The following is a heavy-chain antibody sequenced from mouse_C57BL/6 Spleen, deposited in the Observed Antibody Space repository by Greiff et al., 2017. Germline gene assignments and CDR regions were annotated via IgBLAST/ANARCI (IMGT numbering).Heavy chain of an antibody. Sequence: EVKLMESGGGLVKPGGSLKLSCAASGFTFSSYAMSWVRQTPEKRLEWVATISDGGSYTYYPDNVKGRFTISRDNAKNNLYLQMSHLKSEDTAMYYCARDGWDWAYWGQGTLVTVSA. CDR3: ARDGWDWAY. D-gene: IGHD4-1*01. CDR1: GFTFSSYA. J-gene: IGHJ3*01. V-gene: IGHV5-4*01. CDR2: ISDGGSYT.